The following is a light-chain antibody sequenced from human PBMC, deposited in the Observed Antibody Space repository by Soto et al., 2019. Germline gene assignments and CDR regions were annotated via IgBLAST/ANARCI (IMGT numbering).Light chain of an antibody. V-gene: IGKV1-39*01. CDR1: QSISSY. Sequence: DIPMTQSPSSLSASVGDRVTIACRASQSISSYLNWYQQKPGKAPKLLIYAASYLQSGVPSRFSGSGSGTDFTLTISSLQPEDFATYYCQQSYSNPRTFGQGTKVEIK. CDR2: AAS. CDR3: QQSYSNPRT. J-gene: IGKJ1*01.